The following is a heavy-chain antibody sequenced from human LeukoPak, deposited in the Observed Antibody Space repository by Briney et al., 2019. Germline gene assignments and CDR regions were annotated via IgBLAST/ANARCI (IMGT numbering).Heavy chain of an antibody. J-gene: IGHJ3*02. D-gene: IGHD2-15*01. CDR3: ARAGWGFDI. CDR1: GASIRSSTYY. CDR2: IYYSGST. V-gene: IGHV4-39*07. Sequence: PSETLSLTCTVSGASIRSSTYYWGWIRQPPGKGLEWIGSIYYSGSTYYNPSLKSRVTISVDTSKNQFSLKLSSVTAADTAVYYCARAGWGFDIWGQGTMVTVSS.